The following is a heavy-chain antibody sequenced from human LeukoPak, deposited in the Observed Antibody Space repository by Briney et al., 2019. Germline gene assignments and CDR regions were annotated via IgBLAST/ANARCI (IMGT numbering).Heavy chain of an antibody. CDR3: ARDSDGIVVVVAATDAFDI. CDR2: TSSSSSYI. D-gene: IGHD2-15*01. CDR1: GFTFSSYS. J-gene: IGHJ3*02. V-gene: IGHV3-21*01. Sequence: AGSLTLSCAASGFTFSSYSMNWVRQAPGKGLEWVSSTSSSSSYIYYADSVKGRFTISRDNAKNSLYLQMNSLRAEDTAVYYCARDSDGIVVVVAATDAFDIWGQGTMVTVSS.